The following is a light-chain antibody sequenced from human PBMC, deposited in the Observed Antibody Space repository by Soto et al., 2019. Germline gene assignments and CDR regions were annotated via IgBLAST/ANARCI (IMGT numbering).Light chain of an antibody. CDR3: AAWDDSLSGYV. Sequence: QSVLTQPTSASGTPGQKVTISCSGSSSNIGDNSVYWHQQLPGTAPKLLIYRNNQRPSGVPDRFSGSKSGTSASLAISGLRSEDEADYYCAAWDDSLSGYVFGPGTKLTVL. J-gene: IGLJ1*01. CDR1: SSNIGDNS. CDR2: RNN. V-gene: IGLV1-47*01.